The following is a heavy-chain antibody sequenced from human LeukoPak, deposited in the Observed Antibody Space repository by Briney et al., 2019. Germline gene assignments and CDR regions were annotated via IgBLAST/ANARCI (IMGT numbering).Heavy chain of an antibody. J-gene: IGHJ3*02. Sequence: SETLSLTCAVSGASISSGGYSWRWLRQPPGKGLEWIVYIYHSGSTYYHPSLNSRFTISVDRSKNQFSLKLSSVTAADTAVYYCARVPGDSDAFDIWGQGTMVTVSS. D-gene: IGHD4-17*01. V-gene: IGHV4-30-2*01. CDR3: ARVPGDSDAFDI. CDR1: GASISSGGYS. CDR2: IYHSGST.